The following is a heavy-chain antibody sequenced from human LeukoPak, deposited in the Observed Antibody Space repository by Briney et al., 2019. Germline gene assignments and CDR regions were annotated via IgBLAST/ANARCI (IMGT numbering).Heavy chain of an antibody. V-gene: IGHV3-23*01. CDR1: GFSFSSYA. Sequence: PGGSLRLSCAASGFSFSSYAMSWVRRAPGKGLEWVSAISGSGGSTYYADSVKGRFTISRDNSKNTLYLQMNSLRAEDTAVYYCAKDRRKGITIFGVVPNWFDPWGQGTLVTVSS. CDR2: ISGSGGST. CDR3: AKDRRKGITIFGVVPNWFDP. J-gene: IGHJ5*02. D-gene: IGHD3-3*01.